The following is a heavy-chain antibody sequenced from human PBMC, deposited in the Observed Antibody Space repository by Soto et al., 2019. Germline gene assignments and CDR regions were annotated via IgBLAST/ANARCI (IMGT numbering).Heavy chain of an antibody. Sequence: NPSETLSLTCAVYGGSFSGYYWSWIRQPPGKGLEWIGEINHSGSTNYNPSLKSRVTISVDTSKNQFSLKLSSVTAADTAVYYCARGSYCSSTSCYGYYYYYMDVWGKGTTVTVSS. CDR3: ARGSYCSSTSCYGYYYYYMDV. V-gene: IGHV4-34*01. J-gene: IGHJ6*03. CDR1: GGSFSGYY. D-gene: IGHD2-2*01. CDR2: INHSGST.